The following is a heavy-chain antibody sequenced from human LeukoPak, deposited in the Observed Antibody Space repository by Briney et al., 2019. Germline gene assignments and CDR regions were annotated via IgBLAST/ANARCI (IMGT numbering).Heavy chain of an antibody. Sequence: ASVKVSCKASGYTFASYYMHWVRQAPGQGLEWMGIINPSGGSTSYAQKFQCRVTMTRDTSTSTVYMELSSLRSEDTAVYYCARNYYDSSGYYSGLDYWGQGTLVTVSS. CDR1: GYTFASYY. CDR2: INPSGGST. V-gene: IGHV1-46*01. J-gene: IGHJ4*02. CDR3: ARNYYDSSGYYSGLDY. D-gene: IGHD3-22*01.